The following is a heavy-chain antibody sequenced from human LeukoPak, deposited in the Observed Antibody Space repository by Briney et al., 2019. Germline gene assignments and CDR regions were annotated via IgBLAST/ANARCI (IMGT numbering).Heavy chain of an antibody. CDR2: IKHDGSEK. CDR1: GFTFSSYW. Sequence: GGSLSLSCTASGFTFSSYWMGWVRQAAGKGLEWVAYIKHDGSEKYYVDSVKGRFTISRDNAKNSLYLQMNSLRAEDTAVYYCARDVAAMIVVAGDAFDIWGQGTMVTVSS. V-gene: IGHV3-7*01. J-gene: IGHJ3*02. D-gene: IGHD3-22*01. CDR3: ARDVAAMIVVAGDAFDI.